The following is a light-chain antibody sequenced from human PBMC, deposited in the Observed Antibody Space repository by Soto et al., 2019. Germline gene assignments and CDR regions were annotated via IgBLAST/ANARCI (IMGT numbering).Light chain of an antibody. Sequence: EIVLTQSPATLSLSPGERATLSCRASQSVSSYFAWYQQSPGQAPRLLIYHASNRATGIPARFSGSGSGTDFTLTISSLEPEDFAVYYCHQHSTWPCTFGQGTKVEIK. CDR3: HQHSTWPCT. CDR1: QSVSSY. CDR2: HAS. J-gene: IGKJ1*01. V-gene: IGKV3-11*01.